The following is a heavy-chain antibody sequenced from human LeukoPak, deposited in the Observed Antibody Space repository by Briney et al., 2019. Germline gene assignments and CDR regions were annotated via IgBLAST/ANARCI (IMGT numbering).Heavy chain of an antibody. CDR3: AREYCSGGSCSFDY. CDR2: ISSSSSYI. D-gene: IGHD2-15*01. J-gene: IGHJ4*02. CDR1: GFTFSSYS. Sequence: GGSLRLSCAASGFTFSSYSMNWVRQAPGKGLEWVSSISSSSSYIYYADSVKGRFTISRDNAKNPLYLQMNSLRAEDTAVYYCAREYCSGGSCSFDYWGQGTLVTVSS. V-gene: IGHV3-21*01.